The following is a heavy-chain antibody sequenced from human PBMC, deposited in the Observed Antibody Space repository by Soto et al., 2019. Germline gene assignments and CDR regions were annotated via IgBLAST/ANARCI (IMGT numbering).Heavy chain of an antibody. Sequence: SSETLSLTCTVSGGSISTYYWSWIRQPPGRGLEWIGYVYYSGTSGTSNYNPSLKSRVAISVDTSKNQFSLRLNSVTAADTAVYYCATGEQPDFGMDVWGQGPTVTVSS. CDR3: ATGEQPDFGMDV. CDR1: GGSISTYY. V-gene: IGHV4-59*01. D-gene: IGHD7-27*01. J-gene: IGHJ6*02. CDR2: VYYSGTSGTS.